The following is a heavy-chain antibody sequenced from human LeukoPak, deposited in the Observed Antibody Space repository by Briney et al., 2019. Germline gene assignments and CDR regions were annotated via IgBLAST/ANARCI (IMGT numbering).Heavy chain of an antibody. CDR2: IYPGDSDT. J-gene: IGHJ6*03. CDR3: ARRDSYGKNYYYYYMDV. V-gene: IGHV5-51*01. Sequence: GESLQISCKGSGYSFTSYWIGWVRQMPGKGLEWMGIIYPGDSDTRYSPSFQGQVTISADKSISTAYLQWSSLKASDTAMYYCARRDSYGKNYYYYYMDVWGKGTTVTVSS. CDR1: GYSFTSYW. D-gene: IGHD5-18*01.